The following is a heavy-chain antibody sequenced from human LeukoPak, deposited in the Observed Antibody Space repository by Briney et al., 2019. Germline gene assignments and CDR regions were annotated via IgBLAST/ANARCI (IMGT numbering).Heavy chain of an antibody. Sequence: PSETLSLTCSVSGGSISSSSSYWGWIRQPPGKGLEWIGNIYYRGSTYHNPSLKSRVTISVDTSKNQFSLKLSSVTAADTAVYYCATTTIRLGYWGQGTLVTVSS. CDR3: ATTTIRLGY. J-gene: IGHJ4*02. V-gene: IGHV4-39*07. CDR1: GGSISSSSSY. D-gene: IGHD1-14*01. CDR2: IYYRGST.